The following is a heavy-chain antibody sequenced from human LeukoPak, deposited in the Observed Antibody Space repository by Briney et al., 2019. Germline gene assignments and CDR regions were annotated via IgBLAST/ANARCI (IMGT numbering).Heavy chain of an antibody. CDR1: GGSISSSNFY. D-gene: IGHD3-3*01. CDR2: IYHSGST. J-gene: IGHJ4*02. V-gene: IGHV4-39*07. Sequence: SETLSLTCTVSGGSISSSNFYWGWIRQPPGKGLEWIGNIYHSGSTYYNPSLKSRVTISVDTSKNQFSLKLSSVAAADTAVYYCAREILEWFDYWGQGTLVTVSS. CDR3: AREILEWFDY.